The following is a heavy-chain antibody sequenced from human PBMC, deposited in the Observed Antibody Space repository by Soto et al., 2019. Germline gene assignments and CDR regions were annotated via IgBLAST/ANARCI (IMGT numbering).Heavy chain of an antibody. CDR2: ISGNGGNT. Sequence: EVQLLESGGGLVQPGGSWGLSLAASGLTFNTFARSWFGQAPGRGREWVSSISGNGGNTYYADPVKGRFTVSRDNSWNTLYLQTNSLRAEDTAVYYCVKEQGFRAFDYWGQGILVTVSS. J-gene: IGHJ4*02. CDR1: GLTFNTFA. D-gene: IGHD2-21*01. CDR3: VKEQGFRAFDY. V-gene: IGHV3-23*01.